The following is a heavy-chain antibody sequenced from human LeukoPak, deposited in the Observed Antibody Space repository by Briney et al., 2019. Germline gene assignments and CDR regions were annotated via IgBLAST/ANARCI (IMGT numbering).Heavy chain of an antibody. CDR2: ISDSGGYI. CDR1: GFTFSTYA. Sequence: PGGSLRLSCAASGFTFSTYALNWVRQAPGKGLEWVTAISDSGGYIFYADSVKGRFTMSRDNSKNSLFLQMNSLRAEDTALYYCARIGSAAFTDYWGQGTLVTVSS. CDR3: ARIGSAAFTDY. V-gene: IGHV3-23*01. D-gene: IGHD3-3*02. J-gene: IGHJ4*02.